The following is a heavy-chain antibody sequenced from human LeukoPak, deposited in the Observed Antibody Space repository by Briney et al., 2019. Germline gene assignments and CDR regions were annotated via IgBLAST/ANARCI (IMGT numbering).Heavy chain of an antibody. J-gene: IGHJ4*02. D-gene: IGHD3-16*02. Sequence: GGSLRFSCAASGFTFSSYGMHWVRQAPGKGLEWVAVISYDGSNKYYADSVKGRFTISRDNSKNTLYLQMNSLRAEDTAVYYCAKDRITFGGVIVIPDLDYWGQGTLVTVSS. CDR3: AKDRITFGGVIVIPDLDY. CDR1: GFTFSSYG. CDR2: ISYDGSNK. V-gene: IGHV3-30*18.